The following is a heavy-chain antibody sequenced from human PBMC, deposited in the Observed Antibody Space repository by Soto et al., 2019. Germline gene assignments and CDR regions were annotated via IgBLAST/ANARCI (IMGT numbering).Heavy chain of an antibody. V-gene: IGHV3-49*04. Sequence: GGSLRLSCTASGFTFGDYAMSWVRQAPGKGLEWVGFIRSKAYGGTTEYAASVEGRFTISRDDSKSIAYLQMNSLKTEDTAVYYCTIQNPAGWFDHWGQGALVTVSS. CDR3: TIQNPAGWFDH. CDR1: GFTFGDYA. D-gene: IGHD1-1*01. J-gene: IGHJ5*02. CDR2: IRSKAYGGTT.